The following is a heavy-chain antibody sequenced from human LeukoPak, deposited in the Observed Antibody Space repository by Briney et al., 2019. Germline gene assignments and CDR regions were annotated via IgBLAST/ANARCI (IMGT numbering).Heavy chain of an antibody. CDR1: GYTFTGYY. V-gene: IGHV1-2*02. CDR3: ARDGLIAAAGTNWFDP. J-gene: IGHJ5*02. D-gene: IGHD6-13*01. CDR2: INPNSGGT. Sequence: ASVKVSCKASGYTFTGYYMHWVRQAPGQGLEWMGWINPNSGGTNYAQKFQGRVTMTRDTSISTAYMELSRLRSVDTAVYYCARDGLIAAAGTNWFDPWGQGTLVTVSS.